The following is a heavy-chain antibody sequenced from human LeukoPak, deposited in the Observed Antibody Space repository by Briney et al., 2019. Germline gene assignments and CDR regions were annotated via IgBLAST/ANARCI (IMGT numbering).Heavy chain of an antibody. V-gene: IGHV3-7*01. CDR1: GFTFSSYW. Sequence: GGSLRLSCAASGFTFSSYWVSWVRQAPGKGLEWVANIKHDGSEKYYVDSVKGRFTISRDNAKNSLYLQMNSLRAEDTAVYYCARHGRYTFDYWGQGTLVTVSS. J-gene: IGHJ4*02. D-gene: IGHD5-18*01. CDR3: ARHGRYTFDY. CDR2: IKHDGSEK.